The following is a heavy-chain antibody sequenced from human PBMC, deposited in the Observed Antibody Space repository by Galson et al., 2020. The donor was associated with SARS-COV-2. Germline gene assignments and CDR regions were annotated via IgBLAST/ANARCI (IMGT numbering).Heavy chain of an antibody. CDR3: ARSNYYDAGPED. CDR1: GGSISTNNNY. Sequence: SETLSLTCSVSGGSISTNNNYWGWIRQPPGKGPEWTGHIYYDGTTHSNPSLRSRVTLSIDTSKNQFSLKLSSVTAADTAVYYCARSNYYDAGPEDWGQGTLVTVSS. CDR2: IYYDGTT. V-gene: IGHV4-39*07. J-gene: IGHJ4*02. D-gene: IGHD3-22*01.